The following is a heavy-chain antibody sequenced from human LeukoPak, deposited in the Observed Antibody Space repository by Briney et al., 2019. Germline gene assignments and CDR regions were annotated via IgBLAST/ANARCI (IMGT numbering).Heavy chain of an antibody. CDR1: GGSISGNSLC. J-gene: IGHJ3*02. CDR3: AGHPRGQYTRGFSAFEI. Sequence: SETLSLTCTVSGGSISGNSLCWGWIRQPPGKGLEWIGSLSDTWNTYYDPSLSSRVSISIDTSNNHFPLRLNSVTDTDTAVYFCAGHPRGQYTRGFSAFEIWGRGTLVTVSS. D-gene: IGHD3-10*01. CDR2: LSDTWNT. V-gene: IGHV4-39*02.